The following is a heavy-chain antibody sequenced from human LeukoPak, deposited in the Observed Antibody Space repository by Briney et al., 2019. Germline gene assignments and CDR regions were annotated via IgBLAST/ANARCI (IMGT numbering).Heavy chain of an antibody. D-gene: IGHD2-15*01. Sequence: SLRLSCAASGFTFDDHAMHWVRQAPGKGLEWVSGISWNSGSIGYADSVKGRFTISRDNAKNSLYLQMNSLRAEDTALYYCAKAGYCSGGSCYYFDYWGQGTLVTVSS. CDR1: GFTFDDHA. J-gene: IGHJ4*02. CDR3: AKAGYCSGGSCYYFDY. CDR2: ISWNSGSI. V-gene: IGHV3-9*01.